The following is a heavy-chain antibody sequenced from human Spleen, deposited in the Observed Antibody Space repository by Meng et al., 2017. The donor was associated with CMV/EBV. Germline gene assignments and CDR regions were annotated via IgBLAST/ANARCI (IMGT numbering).Heavy chain of an antibody. J-gene: IGHJ4*02. CDR1: GFTFSSYA. Sequence: ADSGFTFSSYAMHWVRQAPGKGREWVTVISYDGSNKYYADSVKGRFTISRDNSKNTLYLQMNSLRAEDTAVYYCARAFGFDWLFIDYWGQGTLVTVSS. CDR3: ARAFGFDWLFIDY. V-gene: IGHV3-30-3*01. D-gene: IGHD3-9*01. CDR2: ISYDGSNK.